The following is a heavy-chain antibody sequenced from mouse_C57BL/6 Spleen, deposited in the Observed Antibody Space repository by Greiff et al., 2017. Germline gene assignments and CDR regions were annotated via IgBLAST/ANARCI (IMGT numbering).Heavy chain of an antibody. D-gene: IGHD2-2*01. CDR3: AREDGYVYYSAMDY. CDR2: ISSGSSTI. Sequence: EVMLVESGGGLVKPGGSLKLSCAASGFTFSDYGMHWVRQAPEQGLEWVAYISSGSSTIYYADTVKGRFTISRANAMNTLFLQITSLRTEDTAMYYGAREDGYVYYSAMDYWGQGTSVTVSS. CDR1: GFTFSDYG. J-gene: IGHJ4*01. V-gene: IGHV5-17*01.